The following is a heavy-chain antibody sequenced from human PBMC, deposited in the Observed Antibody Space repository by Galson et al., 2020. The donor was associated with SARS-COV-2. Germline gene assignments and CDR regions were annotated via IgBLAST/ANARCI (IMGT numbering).Heavy chain of an antibody. CDR3: RWDQLDAFEF. J-gene: IGHJ3*01. D-gene: IGHD1-26*01. Sequence: SCAASGFTFSQAWMCWVRPAPGKGLEWVGRIKSKTNGETTDYAAPVKGRFTISSEDSTNTQELKLNSLKTEDTAMYYCRWDQLDAFEFWGQGTRVTVAS. V-gene: IGHV3-15*01. CDR2: IKSKTNGETT. CDR1: GFTFSQAW.